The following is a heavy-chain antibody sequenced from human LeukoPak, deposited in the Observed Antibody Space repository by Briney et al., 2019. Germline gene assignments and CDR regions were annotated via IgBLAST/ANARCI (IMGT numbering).Heavy chain of an antibody. CDR2: ISGGGGST. CDR3: AKKLTWRYYGVDV. CDR1: GFTFSSYA. D-gene: IGHD1-1*01. Sequence: GGSLRLSCAASGFTFSSYAMSWVRQAPGKGLEWVSGISGGGGSTYYADSVKGRFTISRDNSKNTLYLQMNSLRAEDTAVYYCAKKLTWRYYGVDVWGQGTTVTVSS. J-gene: IGHJ6*02. V-gene: IGHV3-23*01.